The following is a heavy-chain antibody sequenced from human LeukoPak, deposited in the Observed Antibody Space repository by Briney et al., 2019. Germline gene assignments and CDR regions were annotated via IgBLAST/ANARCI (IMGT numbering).Heavy chain of an antibody. V-gene: IGHV3-30*02. Sequence: GGSLRLSCAASGFTFSSYGMHWVRQAPGKGLEWVAFLRHDGSNEYYADSVKGRFTISRDNSKNTLYLQMNSLRAEDTAVYYCAKEEGVTKDYWGQGTLVTVSS. CDR1: GFTFSSYG. CDR3: AKEEGVTKDY. CDR2: LRHDGSNE. D-gene: IGHD4-23*01. J-gene: IGHJ4*02.